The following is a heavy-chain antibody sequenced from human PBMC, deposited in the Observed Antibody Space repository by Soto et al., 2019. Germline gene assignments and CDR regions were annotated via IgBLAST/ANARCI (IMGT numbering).Heavy chain of an antibody. Sequence: EVQLVESGGGLVQPGGSLRLSCAASEFTFSSYWMNWVRQAPGKGLEWVANIKEDGSEKYYVDSVKGRFTISRDNAKNSLYLQMNSMRGEDTAVYYWARDLGAPGRGSAVGYYYHYGMDVWGKGTTVTVSS. D-gene: IGHD2-2*01. J-gene: IGHJ6*04. CDR2: IKEDGSEK. V-gene: IGHV3-7*05. CDR3: ARDLGAPGRGSAVGYYYHYGMDV. CDR1: EFTFSSYW.